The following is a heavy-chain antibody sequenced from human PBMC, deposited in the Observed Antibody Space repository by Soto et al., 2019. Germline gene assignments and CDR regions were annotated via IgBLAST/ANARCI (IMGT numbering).Heavy chain of an antibody. D-gene: IGHD5-12*01. V-gene: IGHV1-69*13. CDR3: ARVNLMSVATWRGMDF. CDR1: GGTFSSYA. J-gene: IGHJ6*02. Sequence: ASVKVSCKASGGTFSSYAISWVRQAPGQGLEWMGGIIPIFGTANYAQKFQGRVTITADESTSTAYMELSSLRSEDTAVYYCARVNLMSVATWRGMDFWGQGSTVTGSS. CDR2: IIPIFGTA.